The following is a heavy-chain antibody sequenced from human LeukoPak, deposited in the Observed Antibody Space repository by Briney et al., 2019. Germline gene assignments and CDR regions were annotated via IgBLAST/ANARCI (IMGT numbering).Heavy chain of an antibody. CDR2: ISYDGSNK. CDR3: AKGNGDAFDI. V-gene: IGHV3-30*18. J-gene: IGHJ3*02. D-gene: IGHD1-1*01. CDR1: GFTFSSYG. Sequence: GRSLRLSCAASGFTFSSYGMHWVRQAPGKGLEWVAVISYDGSNKYYADSVKGRFTISRDNSKNTLYLQMNSLRAEDTAVYYCAKGNGDAFDIWGQGTMVTVSS.